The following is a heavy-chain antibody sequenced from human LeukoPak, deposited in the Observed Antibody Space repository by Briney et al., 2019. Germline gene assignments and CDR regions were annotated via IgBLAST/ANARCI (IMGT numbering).Heavy chain of an antibody. D-gene: IGHD1-26*01. CDR1: GGTFSSYA. V-gene: IGHV1-69*11. Sequence: GASVKVSCKASGGTFSSYAISWVRQAPGQGLEWMGSIIPILGTANYAQKFQGRVTITTDESTSTAYMELSSLRSEDTAVYYCALSPQAGAIHWGQGTLVTVSS. CDR3: ALSPQAGAIH. CDR2: IIPILGTA. J-gene: IGHJ4*02.